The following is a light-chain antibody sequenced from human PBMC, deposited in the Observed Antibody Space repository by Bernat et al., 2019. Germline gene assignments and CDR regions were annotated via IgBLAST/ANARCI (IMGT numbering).Light chain of an antibody. CDR2: NNN. V-gene: IGLV1-44*01. CDR3: AAWDDSLNGWV. CDR1: SSNIGSNT. J-gene: IGLJ3*02. Sequence: QSVLTQPPSVSGTPGQRVTISCSGSSSNIGSNTVTWYQQLPGTAPKLLIYNNNQRPSGVPDRFSGSKSGTSASLAISGLQSEDEADYYCAAWDDSLNGWVFGGGTKLTVL.